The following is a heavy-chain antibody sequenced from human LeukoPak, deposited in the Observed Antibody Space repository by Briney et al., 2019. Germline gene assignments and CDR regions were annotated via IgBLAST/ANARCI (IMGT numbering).Heavy chain of an antibody. D-gene: IGHD6-19*01. V-gene: IGHV3-21*01. CDR2: ISSSSTYM. J-gene: IGHJ4*02. Sequence: GGSLRLSCAASGFTFSNYAMNWVRQAPGKGLEWVSSISSSSTYMYYADSVRGRFTISRDNAKNSLYLQMNSLRAEDTAVYYCARGSSVAADLGDYWGQGILVTVSS. CDR3: ARGSSVAADLGDY. CDR1: GFTFSNYA.